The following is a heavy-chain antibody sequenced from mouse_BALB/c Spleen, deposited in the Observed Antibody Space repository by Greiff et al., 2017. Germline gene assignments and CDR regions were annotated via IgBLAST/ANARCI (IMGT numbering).Heavy chain of an antibody. CDR1: GDSITSGY. CDR3: ARCGYRYDEGYFDY. D-gene: IGHD2-14*01. J-gene: IGHJ2*01. CDR2: ISYSGST. V-gene: IGHV3-8*02. Sequence: VQLKESGPSLVKPSQTLSLTCSVTGDSITSGYWNWIRKFPGNKLEYIGYISYSGSTYYNPSLNSRITITRDTSKNQYYLQLNSVTTEDTATYYCARCGYRYDEGYFDYWGQGTTLTVSS.